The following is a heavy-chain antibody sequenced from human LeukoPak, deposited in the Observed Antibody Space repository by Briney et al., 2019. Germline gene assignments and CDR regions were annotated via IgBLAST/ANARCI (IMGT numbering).Heavy chain of an antibody. Sequence: GGSLRLSCAASGFTFSSYVMSWVRQAPGKGLEWVSAISDNSVSTYYADSVKGRFTVSRDNSKNTLYLQMNSLRVEDTAVYFCANGSSSSRPYYFDYWGQGTLVTVSS. CDR2: ISDNSVST. V-gene: IGHV3-23*01. J-gene: IGHJ4*02. CDR1: GFTFSSYV. CDR3: ANGSSSSRPYYFDY. D-gene: IGHD6-6*01.